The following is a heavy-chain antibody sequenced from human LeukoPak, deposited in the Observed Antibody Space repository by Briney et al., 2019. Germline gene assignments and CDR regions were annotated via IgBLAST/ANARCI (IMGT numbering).Heavy chain of an antibody. CDR3: ARHPTYGDGYNYYYYYYMDV. D-gene: IGHD5-24*01. V-gene: IGHV4-39*01. J-gene: IGHJ6*03. CDR1: GGSISSSSYY. CDR2: ICCSAST. Sequence: SETLSLTCTVSGGSISSSSYYWGWIRQPPGKGLEWNGSICCSASTYYNPSLKSRVTISVDTSKNQFSLKLSSVTAADTAVYYCARHPTYGDGYNYYYYYYMDVWGKGTTVTISS.